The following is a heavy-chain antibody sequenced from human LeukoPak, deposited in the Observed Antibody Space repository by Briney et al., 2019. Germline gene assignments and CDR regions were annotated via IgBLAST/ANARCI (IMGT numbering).Heavy chain of an antibody. CDR1: GYTFTHYA. D-gene: IGHD4-11*01. J-gene: IGHJ4*02. V-gene: IGHV1-3*01. CDR3: ARDDFSTYAGLNYFDY. CDR2: TNVANDYT. Sequence: ASVTVSCTASGYTFTHYAVHWVRQAPGQRLEWMAWTNVANDYTESSQKFQDRFIITSDPSATAVYMELSSLRSEDTAVYYCARDDFSTYAGLNYFDYWGQGSLVTVSP.